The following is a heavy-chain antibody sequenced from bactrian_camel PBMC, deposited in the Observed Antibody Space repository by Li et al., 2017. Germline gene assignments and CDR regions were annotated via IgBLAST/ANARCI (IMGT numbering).Heavy chain of an antibody. CDR1: GFTFDDSD. CDR2: ISSDGVT. CDR3: AAPPVSCGLVGAGFGY. D-gene: IGHD1*01. Sequence: QLVESGGGSVQAGGSLRLSCTASGFTFDDSDMGWYRRFPGNECELVSTISSDGVTYYAESVKGRFTISQDNAKNTVYLQMNSLKPEDTAVYYCAAPPVSCGLVGAGFGYWGKGTQVTVS. J-gene: IGHJ6*01. V-gene: IGHV3S63*01.